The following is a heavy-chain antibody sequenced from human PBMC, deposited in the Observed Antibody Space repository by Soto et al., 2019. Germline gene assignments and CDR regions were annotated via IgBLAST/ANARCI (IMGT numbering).Heavy chain of an antibody. CDR1: GFSSSTYS. CDR3: VRDRGDRYYYGMDV. V-gene: IGHV3-48*02. D-gene: IGHD3-3*01. J-gene: IGHJ6*02. CDR2: ISGYTGTK. Sequence: GGSLRLSCGASGFSSSTYSMNWVRQAPGKGLEWVSHISGYTGTKYYGDSVKGRFIISRDNAKNSLYLEMNSLRDEDTAVYFCVRDRGDRYYYGMDVWGQGTAVTVSS.